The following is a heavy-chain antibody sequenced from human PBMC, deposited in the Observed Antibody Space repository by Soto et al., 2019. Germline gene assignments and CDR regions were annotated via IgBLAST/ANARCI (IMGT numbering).Heavy chain of an antibody. CDR2: IYPDEPHT. CDR3: ARRRRATNYGVLSGYDFPDAFDV. CDR1: GYNFNTSW. V-gene: IGHV5-51*01. D-gene: IGHD3-3*01. J-gene: IGHJ3*01. Sequence: LGESLKISWQGSGYNFNTSWLAWVRQMPGKGLXXVGIIYPDEPHTTYTPPPQGQATISVDKPTNTDSLQWSSMKASDKPMYLCARRRRATNYGVLSGYDFPDAFDVWGQGTMVTVS.